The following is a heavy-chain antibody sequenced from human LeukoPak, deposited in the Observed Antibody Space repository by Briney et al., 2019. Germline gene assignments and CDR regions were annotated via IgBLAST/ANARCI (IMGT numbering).Heavy chain of an antibody. CDR3: ARVKISMVRESPGWFDP. J-gene: IGHJ5*02. CDR1: GYTFTSYG. V-gene: IGHV1-18*04. Sequence: ASVKVSCKASGYTFTSYGISWVRQAPGQGLEWMGWISAYNGNTNYAQKLQGRVTMTTDTSTSTAYMELRSLRSDDTAVYYCARVKISMVRESPGWFDPWGQGTLVTVSS. D-gene: IGHD3-10*01. CDR2: ISAYNGNT.